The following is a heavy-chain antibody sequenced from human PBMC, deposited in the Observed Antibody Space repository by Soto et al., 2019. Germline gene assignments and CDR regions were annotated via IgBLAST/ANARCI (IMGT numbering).Heavy chain of an antibody. D-gene: IGHD2-2*01. CDR3: AREGVASSSTSCYGTYGMDV. CDR1: GYTFTGYY. CDR2: INPNSGGT. J-gene: IGHJ6*02. Sequence: GASVKVSCKASGYTFTGYYMHWARQAPGQGLEWMGWINPNSGGTNYAQKFQGWVTMTRDTSISTAYMELSRLRSDDTAVYYCAREGVASSSTSCYGTYGMDVWGQGTTVTVSS. V-gene: IGHV1-2*04.